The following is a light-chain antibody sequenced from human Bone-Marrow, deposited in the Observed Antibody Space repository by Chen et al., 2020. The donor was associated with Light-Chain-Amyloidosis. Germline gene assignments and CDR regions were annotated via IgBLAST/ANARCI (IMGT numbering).Light chain of an antibody. V-gene: IGLV6-57*01. J-gene: IGLJ3*02. CDR1: SGSIATNY. Sequence: NFMLTQLHSVSESPGKTVIISCTRSSGSIATNYVQWYQQRPGSSPTTVIYEDDQRPSGVPDRFSGSIVRSSNSASLTISGLKTADEADYYCQSYQGSSQGVFGGGTKLTVL. CDR3: QSYQGSSQGV. CDR2: EDD.